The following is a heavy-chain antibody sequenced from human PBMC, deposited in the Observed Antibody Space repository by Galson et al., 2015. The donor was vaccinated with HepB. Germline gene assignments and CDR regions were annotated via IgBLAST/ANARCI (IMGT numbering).Heavy chain of an antibody. J-gene: IGHJ5*02. CDR3: ARDPVTYSSGWYMPAEGANWFDP. CDR2: IIPILGIA. Sequence: SVKVSCKASGGTFSSYTISWVRQAPGQGLEWMGRIIPILGIANYAQKFQGRVTITADKSTSTAYMELSSLRSEDTAVYYCARDPVTYSSGWYMPAEGANWFDPWGQGTLVTVSS. V-gene: IGHV1-69*04. CDR1: GGTFSSYT. D-gene: IGHD6-19*01.